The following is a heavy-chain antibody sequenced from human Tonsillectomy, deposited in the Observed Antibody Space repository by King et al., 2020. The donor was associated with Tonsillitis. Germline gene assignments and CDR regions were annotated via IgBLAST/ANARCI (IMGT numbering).Heavy chain of an antibody. CDR2: IYYSGSA. CDR1: GGSVSSGSYY. V-gene: IGHV4-61*01. J-gene: IGHJ4*02. D-gene: IGHD1-26*01. CDR3: ARMWEWIPDY. Sequence: VQLQESGPGLVKPSETLSLTCTVSGGSVSSGSYYWSWIRQPPGKGLEWSGYIYYSGSANYNPSLKSPVTISVDTSKNQFSLKLSSVTAADTAVYYCARMWEWIPDYWGQGTLVTVSS.